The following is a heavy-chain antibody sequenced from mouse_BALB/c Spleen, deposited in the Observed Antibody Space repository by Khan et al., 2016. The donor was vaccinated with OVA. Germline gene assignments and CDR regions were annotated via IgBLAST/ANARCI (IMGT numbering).Heavy chain of an antibody. CDR3: ARMYGGDFDD. Sequence: EVQLQESGPGLVKPSQSLSLTCTVTGYSITSDYAWNWIRQFPGNKLEWMGFISYSGNTKYNPSLKSRFAITRDTSKNQFFLQLNSVTTEDTATYYCARMYGGDFDDWGQGTSLTVSS. CDR1: GYSITSDYA. J-gene: IGHJ2*02. CDR2: ISYSGNT. D-gene: IGHD2-10*02. V-gene: IGHV3-2*02.